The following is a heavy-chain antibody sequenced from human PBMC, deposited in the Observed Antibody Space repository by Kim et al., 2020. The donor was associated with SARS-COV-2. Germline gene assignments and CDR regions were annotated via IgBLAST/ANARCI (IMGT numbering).Heavy chain of an antibody. J-gene: IGHJ4*02. CDR2: IWYDGSNK. Sequence: GGSLRLSCAASGFTFSSYGMHWVRQAPGKGLEWVAVIWYDGSNKYYADSVKGRFTISRDNSKNTLYLQMNSLRAEDTAVYYCARDGYGPFSFFDYWGQGTLVTVSS. V-gene: IGHV3-33*01. CDR3: ARDGYGPFSFFDY. CDR1: GFTFSSYG. D-gene: IGHD5-18*01.